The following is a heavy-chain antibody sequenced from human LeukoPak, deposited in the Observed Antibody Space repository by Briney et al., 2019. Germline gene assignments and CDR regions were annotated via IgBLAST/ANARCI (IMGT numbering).Heavy chain of an antibody. CDR1: GFSFSTYW. CDR3: AKVYRWFGGDY. Sequence: GGSLRLSCAASGFSFSTYWMSWVRQAPGQGLEWVASIKYDASEKHYVDSVKGRFTISRDNGKNSLSLQMNSLRAEDTAVYYCAKVYRWFGGDYWGQGTLVTVSS. V-gene: IGHV3-7*03. J-gene: IGHJ4*02. D-gene: IGHD3-10*01. CDR2: IKYDASEK.